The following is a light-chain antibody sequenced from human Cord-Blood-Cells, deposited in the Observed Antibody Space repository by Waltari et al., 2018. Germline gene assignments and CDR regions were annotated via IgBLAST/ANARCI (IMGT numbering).Light chain of an antibody. J-gene: IGKJ4*01. CDR3: QQSYSTRLT. Sequence: TQSPSSLSASVGDRVTITCRASQSISSYLNWYQQKPGKAPKLLIYAASSLQSGVPSRFSGSGSGTDFTLTISSLQPEDFATYYCQQSYSTRLTFGGGTKVEIK. CDR2: AAS. CDR1: QSISSY. V-gene: IGKV1-39*01.